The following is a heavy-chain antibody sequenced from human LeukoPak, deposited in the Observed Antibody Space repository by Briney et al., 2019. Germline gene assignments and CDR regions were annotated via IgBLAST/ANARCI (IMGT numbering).Heavy chain of an antibody. Sequence: SVTLSLTCTVSGGSISSSDYYWGWIRQPPGEGLEWLGSISYSGATDHNPSLKSRVTISVDTSKNQFSLKLSFVTAADTAVYYCARHRREQQLELFDSWGQGTLVTVSS. CDR2: ISYSGAT. CDR1: GGSISSSDYY. J-gene: IGHJ4*02. V-gene: IGHV4-39*01. CDR3: ARHRREQQLELFDS. D-gene: IGHD6-13*01.